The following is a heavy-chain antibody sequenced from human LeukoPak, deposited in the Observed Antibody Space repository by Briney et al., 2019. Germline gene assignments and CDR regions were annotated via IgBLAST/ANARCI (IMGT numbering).Heavy chain of an antibody. CDR2: IIPIFGTA. J-gene: IGHJ4*02. D-gene: IGHD6-13*01. CDR1: GGTFSSYA. V-gene: IGHV1-69*06. Sequence: GASVKVSCKASGGTFSSYAISWVRQAPGQGLEWMGGIIPIFGTANYAQKFQGRVTITADKSTSTAYMELNSLRAEDTAVYYCARRGSNWPGPLDYWGQGTLLTVSS. CDR3: ARRGSNWPGPLDY.